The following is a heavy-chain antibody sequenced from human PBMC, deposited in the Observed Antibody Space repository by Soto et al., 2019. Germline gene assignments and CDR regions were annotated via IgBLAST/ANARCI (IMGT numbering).Heavy chain of an antibody. CDR1: GFTFSIYA. V-gene: IGHV3-30*04. D-gene: IGHD1-26*01. CDR3: AVGIVGATPDYYYYGMDV. CDR2: ISFDGKKI. Sequence: PGGSLRLSCTASGFTFSIYAMHWVRQAPGKGLDWVSIISFDGKKIDYAGSVRGRFTISRDNSQNTLYLQMDSLTTEDTAVYYCAVGIVGATPDYYYYGMDVWGQGTTVTVSS. J-gene: IGHJ6*02.